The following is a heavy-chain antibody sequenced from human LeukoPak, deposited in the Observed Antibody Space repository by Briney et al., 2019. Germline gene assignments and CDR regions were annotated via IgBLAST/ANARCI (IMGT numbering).Heavy chain of an antibody. CDR1: GYSFTSYW. D-gene: IGHD2-21*02. Sequence: GESLKISCKGSGYSFTSYWIGWVRQMPGKGLEWMGIIYPGDSDTRYSPSFQGQVTISADKSISTAYLQWSTLKASDTAMYYCARGDGAYCGGDCHPGDYWGQGTLVTVSS. CDR2: IYPGDSDT. CDR3: ARGDGAYCGGDCHPGDY. V-gene: IGHV5-51*01. J-gene: IGHJ4*02.